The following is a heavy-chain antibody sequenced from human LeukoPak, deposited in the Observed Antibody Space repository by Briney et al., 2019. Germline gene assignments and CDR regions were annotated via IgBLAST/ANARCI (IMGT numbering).Heavy chain of an antibody. J-gene: IGHJ4*02. CDR3: AAVSGYMDY. V-gene: IGHV4-34*01. CDR1: GGSFSGYY. Sequence: SETLSLTCAVYGGSFSGYYWSWIRQPPGKGLEWIGEINHSGSTNYNPSLKSRVTISVDTSKNQFSLKLSSVTAADTAVYYCAAVSGYMDYWGQGTLVTVSS. CDR2: INHSGST. D-gene: IGHD3-22*01.